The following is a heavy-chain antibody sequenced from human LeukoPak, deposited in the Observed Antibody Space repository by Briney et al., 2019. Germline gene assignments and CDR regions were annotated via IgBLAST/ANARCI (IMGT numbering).Heavy chain of an antibody. Sequence: ASVKVSCKASGYTFTGYYMHWVRQAPGQGLEWMGWINPNSGGTNYAQKFQGRVTMTRDTSISTAYMELSRLRSDDTAVYYCARGWGTNYSNFRGRGYWGQGTLVTLYS. J-gene: IGHJ4*02. CDR2: INPNSGGT. D-gene: IGHD4-11*01. CDR3: ARGWGTNYSNFRGRGY. CDR1: GYTFTGYY. V-gene: IGHV1-2*02.